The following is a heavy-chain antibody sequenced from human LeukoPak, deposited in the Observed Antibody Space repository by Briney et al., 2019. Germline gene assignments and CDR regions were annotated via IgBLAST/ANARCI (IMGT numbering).Heavy chain of an antibody. J-gene: IGHJ4*02. CDR2: ISPTGSTT. Sequence: GRSLRLSCTASGFSFSGHWMHWARQLPGKGLVWVSRISPTGSTTSYADSVKGRFTVSRDNAKNTLYLQVNNLRAEDTAVYYCARGPNSDWSGLDFWGQGTLLTVSS. V-gene: IGHV3-74*01. D-gene: IGHD3-9*01. CDR1: GFSFSGHW. CDR3: ARGPNSDWSGLDF.